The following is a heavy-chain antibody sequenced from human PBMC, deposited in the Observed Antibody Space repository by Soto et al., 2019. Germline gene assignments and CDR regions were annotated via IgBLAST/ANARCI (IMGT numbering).Heavy chain of an antibody. CDR2: INHSGST. CDR1: GGSFSDYY. CDR3: ARRVRGVNDAFDI. V-gene: IGHV4-34*01. D-gene: IGHD3-10*01. Sequence: SETLSLTCTVYGGSFSDYYWTWIRQPPGKGLEWIGEINHSGSTNYNPSLKSRVTISVDTSKNQFSLKMSSVTAADTAVYYCARRVRGVNDAFDIWGQGTKVTVSS. J-gene: IGHJ3*02.